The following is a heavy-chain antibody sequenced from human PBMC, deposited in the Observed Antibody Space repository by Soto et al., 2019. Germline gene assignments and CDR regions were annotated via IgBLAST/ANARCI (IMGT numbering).Heavy chain of an antibody. CDR3: ARDLPHTARGRGYYFDY. D-gene: IGHD5-18*01. Sequence: QVQLVQSGAEVKKPGASVKVSCKASGYTFTGYYMHWVRQAPGQGLEWMGWINPNSGGTNYAQKFQGRVTMTRDTSIITAYMELSRLRSDDTAVYYCARDLPHTARGRGYYFDYWGQGTLVTVSS. V-gene: IGHV1-2*02. J-gene: IGHJ4*02. CDR1: GYTFTGYY. CDR2: INPNSGGT.